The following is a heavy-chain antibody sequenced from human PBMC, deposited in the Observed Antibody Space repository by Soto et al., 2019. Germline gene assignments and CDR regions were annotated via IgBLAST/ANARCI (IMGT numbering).Heavy chain of an antibody. Sequence: GGSLRLSCAASGLTFSSYSMNWVRQAPGKGLEWVSSISSSSSYIYYADSVKGRFTISRDNAKNSLYLQMNSLRAEDTAVYYCATESGAGYYYYYYGMDVWGQGTTVTVSS. CDR1: GLTFSSYS. J-gene: IGHJ6*02. CDR3: ATESGAGYYYYYYGMDV. D-gene: IGHD3-3*01. CDR2: ISSSSSYI. V-gene: IGHV3-21*01.